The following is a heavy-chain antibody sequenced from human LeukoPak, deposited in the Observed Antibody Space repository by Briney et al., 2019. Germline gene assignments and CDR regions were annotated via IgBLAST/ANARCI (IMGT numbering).Heavy chain of an antibody. CDR1: GFTFSSYA. Sequence: GGSLRLSCAAPGFTFSSYAMNWVRQAPGKGLEWVSAISGSGGSTYYADSVKGRFTISRDNSKSTLYLQMNSLRAEDTAVYYCAKGYYYDSDAFDIWGQGTMVTVSS. D-gene: IGHD3-22*01. V-gene: IGHV3-23*01. J-gene: IGHJ3*02. CDR3: AKGYYYDSDAFDI. CDR2: ISGSGGST.